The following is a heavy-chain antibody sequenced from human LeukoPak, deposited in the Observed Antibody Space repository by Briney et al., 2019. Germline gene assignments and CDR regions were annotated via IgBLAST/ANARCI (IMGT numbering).Heavy chain of an antibody. CDR3: ARHVWISF. J-gene: IGHJ4*02. Sequence: GGSLRLSCTASGFTFSGAWMTWVRQAPGKGLEWVANIREDGTEKNYVDSVKGRFTISRDNAKNSLFLQMSNLRDDDTAIYYCARHVWISFWGQGTLVTVSS. D-gene: IGHD5-12*01. CDR1: GFTFSGAW. V-gene: IGHV3-7*01. CDR2: IREDGTEK.